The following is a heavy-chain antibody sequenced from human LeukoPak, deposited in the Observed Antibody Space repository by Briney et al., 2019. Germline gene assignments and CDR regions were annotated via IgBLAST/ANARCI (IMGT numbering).Heavy chain of an antibody. J-gene: IGHJ4*02. CDR2: IWYDGTDK. V-gene: IGHV3-33*01. CDR1: GFTFSSYG. D-gene: IGHD6-19*01. Sequence: PGGSMRLSCAASGFTFSSYGMHWVRQAPGKGLEWVAVIWYDGTDKYYGDSVKGRFTISRDNSKNTLFLQMSSLRAEDTALYYCAREASLSGCYFDYWGQGTLVTVSS. CDR3: AREASLSGCYFDY.